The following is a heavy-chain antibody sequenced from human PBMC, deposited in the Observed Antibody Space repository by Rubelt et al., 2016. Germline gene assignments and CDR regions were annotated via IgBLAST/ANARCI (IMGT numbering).Heavy chain of an antibody. J-gene: IGHJ4*02. CDR3: ARPDSSGWYYFDC. D-gene: IGHD6-19*01. V-gene: IGHV7-4-1*02. CDR2: INTNTGNP. Sequence: QVQLVQSGSELKKPGASVKVSCKASGYPFTSYAMNWVRQAPGQGLEWMGWINTNTGNPTGAQVLLGRFVFSLDISVSTAYLQISSLKAEDTAVYYCARPDSSGWYYFDCWGQGTLVTVSS. CDR1: GYPFTSYA.